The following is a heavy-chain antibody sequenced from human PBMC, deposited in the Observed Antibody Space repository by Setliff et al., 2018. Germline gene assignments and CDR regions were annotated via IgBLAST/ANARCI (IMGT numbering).Heavy chain of an antibody. CDR3: ARASWYCDFWSGSEGSGWFDP. CDR1: GGSFSGYY. D-gene: IGHD3-3*01. CDR2: IDYSGTI. Sequence: SETLSLTCVVYGGSFSGYYWSWIRQPPGKGLEWIGSIDYSGTIYYNPSLKSRVAISVDTSKNQVSLKLSSVTAADTAVYYCARASWYCDFWSGSEGSGWFDPWGQGTLVTVSS. J-gene: IGHJ5*02. V-gene: IGHV4-34*01.